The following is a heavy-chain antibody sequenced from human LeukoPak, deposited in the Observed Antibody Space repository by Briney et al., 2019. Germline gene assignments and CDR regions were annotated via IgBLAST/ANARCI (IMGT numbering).Heavy chain of an antibody. J-gene: IGHJ4*02. CDR1: GFTFSSYG. Sequence: PGGSLRLSCAASGFTFSSYGIHWVRQAPGKGLEWVAGIWYDGSNKKYADSVKGRFTISRDNSKNTLYLQMNSLRAEDTAVYYCAKDGGSGSKYFDYWGQGTLVTFSS. CDR3: AKDGGSGSKYFDY. D-gene: IGHD3-10*01. CDR2: IWYDGSNK. V-gene: IGHV3-30*02.